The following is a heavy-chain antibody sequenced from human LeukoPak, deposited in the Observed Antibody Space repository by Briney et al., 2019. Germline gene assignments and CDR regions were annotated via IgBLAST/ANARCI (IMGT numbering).Heavy chain of an antibody. D-gene: IGHD2-2*01. CDR3: ARARVGYCSSTSCWGPYYFDY. CDR2: INPNSGGT. Sequence: GASVKVSCKASGYTFTGYYMHWVRQAPGQGLEWMGWINPNSGGTNYAQKFQGRVTMTRDTSISTAYMELSRLRSDDTAVYYCARARVGYCSSTSCWGPYYFDYWGHGTLVTVSS. CDR1: GYTFTGYY. J-gene: IGHJ4*01. V-gene: IGHV1-2*02.